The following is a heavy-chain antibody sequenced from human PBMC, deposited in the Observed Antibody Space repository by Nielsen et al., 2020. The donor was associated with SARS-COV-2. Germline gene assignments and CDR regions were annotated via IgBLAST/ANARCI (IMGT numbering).Heavy chain of an antibody. Sequence: GESLKISCAASGFTFSDFGMHWVRQAPGKGLEWVAVISFDGSNKYYADSVKGRFTISRDNSKNTLYLQMNSLRAEDTAVYYCATADTGTIDFWGQGTLVTVSS. CDR3: ATADTGTIDF. CDR1: GFTFSDFG. V-gene: IGHV3-30*03. D-gene: IGHD1-1*01. J-gene: IGHJ4*02. CDR2: ISFDGSNK.